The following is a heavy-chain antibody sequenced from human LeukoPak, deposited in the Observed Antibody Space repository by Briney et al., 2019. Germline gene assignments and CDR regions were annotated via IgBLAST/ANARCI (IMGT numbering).Heavy chain of an antibody. D-gene: IGHD1-1*01. CDR2: INPNRGGT. Sequence: GASVRVSCKASGYTFTGYYIHWVRQAPGQGLEWMGRINPNRGGTNYAQKFQGRVTMTRDTSISTAYMELSRLRSDDTAVYYCARDPGATTNSFDYWGQGTLVTVSS. V-gene: IGHV1-2*06. CDR1: GYTFTGYY. J-gene: IGHJ4*02. CDR3: ARDPGATTNSFDY.